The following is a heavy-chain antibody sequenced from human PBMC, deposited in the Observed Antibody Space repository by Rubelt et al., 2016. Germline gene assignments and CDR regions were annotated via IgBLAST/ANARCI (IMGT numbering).Heavy chain of an antibody. CDR2: IYYSENT. V-gene: IGHV4-59*01. CDR3: ARAIVVVTARAFDS. J-gene: IGHJ3*02. D-gene: IGHD2-21*02. CDR1: GGSISSYY. Sequence: QVQLQESGPGLVKPSETLSLTCTVSGGSISSYYWSWIRQPPGKGLEWIGYIYYSENTNYHPSLKSRVTILVDTSKNQFSLSVSPVTAADTAVYYCARAIVVVTARAFDSWGQGTMVTVSS.